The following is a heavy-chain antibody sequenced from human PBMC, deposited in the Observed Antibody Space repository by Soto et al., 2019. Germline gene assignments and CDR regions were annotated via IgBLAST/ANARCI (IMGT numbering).Heavy chain of an antibody. CDR1: GGSISSSSYY. D-gene: IGHD4-17*01. V-gene: IGHV4-39*01. CDR2: IYYSGST. Sequence: PSETLSLTWTVSGGSISSSSYYWGWIRQPPGKGLEWIGNIYYSGSTNYNPSLKSRVTISVDTSKNQFSLKLSSVTAADTAVYYCARHASTVSPFDYWGQGTLVTVSS. CDR3: ARHASTVSPFDY. J-gene: IGHJ4*02.